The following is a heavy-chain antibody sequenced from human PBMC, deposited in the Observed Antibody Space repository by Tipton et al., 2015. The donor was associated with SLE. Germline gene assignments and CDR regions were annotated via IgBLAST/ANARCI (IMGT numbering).Heavy chain of an antibody. D-gene: IGHD6-6*01. CDR1: GGSFSGNY. V-gene: IGHV4-59*01. CDR2: IYYSGST. CDR3: ARGRGSSSSYYYYYMDV. J-gene: IGHJ6*03. Sequence: TLSLTCAVFGGSFSGNYWIWIRQPPGKGLEWIGYIYYSGSTNYNPSLKSRVTISVDTSKNQFSLKLSSVTAADTAVYYCARGRGSSSSYYYYYMDVWGKGTTVTVSS.